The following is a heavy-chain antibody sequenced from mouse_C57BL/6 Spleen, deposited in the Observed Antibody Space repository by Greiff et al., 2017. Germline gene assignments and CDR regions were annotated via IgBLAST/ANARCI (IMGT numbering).Heavy chain of an antibody. CDR3: AREETNFDY. V-gene: IGHV3-6*01. CDR2: ISYDGSN. J-gene: IGHJ2*01. CDR1: GYSITSGYY. Sequence: EVQLQESGPGLVKPSQSLSLTCSVTGYSITSGYYWNWIRQFPGNKLEWMGYISYDGSNNYNPSLKNRISITRDTSKNQFFLKLNSVTTEDTATYYCAREETNFDYWGQGTTLTVSS.